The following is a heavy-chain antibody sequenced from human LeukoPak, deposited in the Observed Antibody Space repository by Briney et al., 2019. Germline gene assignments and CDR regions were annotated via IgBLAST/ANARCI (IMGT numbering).Heavy chain of an antibody. D-gene: IGHD6-19*01. CDR1: GGSISSGGYS. Sequence: SETLSLTCAVSGGSISSGGYSWSWIRQPPGKGLEWIGYIYHSGSTYYNPSLKSRVTISVDRSKNQFSLKLSSVTAADTAVYYCARGQVGSGWYSSPFDIWGQGTMVTVSS. V-gene: IGHV4-30-2*01. J-gene: IGHJ3*02. CDR2: IYHSGST. CDR3: ARGQVGSGWYSSPFDI.